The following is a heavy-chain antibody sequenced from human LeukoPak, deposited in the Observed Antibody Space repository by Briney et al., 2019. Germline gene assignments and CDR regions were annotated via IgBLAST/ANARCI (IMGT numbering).Heavy chain of an antibody. CDR2: IRYDGSNK. D-gene: IGHD2-2*01. CDR1: GLTFSSYG. V-gene: IGHV3-30*02. J-gene: IGHJ4*02. CDR3: AKDSTKYCSSTSCPDDY. Sequence: GGSLRLSCAASGLTFSSYGMHWVRQAPGKGLEWVAFIRYDGSNKYYADSVKGRFTISRDNSKNTLYLQMNSLRAEDTAVYYCAKDSTKYCSSTSCPDDYWGQGTLVTVSS.